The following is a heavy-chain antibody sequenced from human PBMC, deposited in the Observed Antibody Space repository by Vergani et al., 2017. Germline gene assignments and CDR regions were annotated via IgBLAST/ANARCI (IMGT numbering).Heavy chain of an antibody. CDR2: IYHSGST. Sequence: QLQLQESGSGLVKPSQTLSLTCAVSGGSISSGGYSWSWIRQPXGKGLEWIGYIYHSGSTYYNPSLKSRVTISVDRSKNQFSLKLSSVTAADTAVYYCARTTASLYYYDSSGYYNGGAFDIWGQGTMVTVSS. D-gene: IGHD3-22*01. J-gene: IGHJ3*02. V-gene: IGHV4-30-2*01. CDR3: ARTTASLYYYDSSGYYNGGAFDI. CDR1: GGSISSGGYS.